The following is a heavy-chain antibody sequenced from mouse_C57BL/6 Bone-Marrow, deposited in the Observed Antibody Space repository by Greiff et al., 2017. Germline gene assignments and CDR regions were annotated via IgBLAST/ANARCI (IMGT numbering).Heavy chain of an antibody. V-gene: IGHV1-69*01. CDR2: IDPSDSYT. CDR1: GYTFTSYW. CDR3: ARVYDYDYWYFDV. Sequence: VQVVESGAELVMPGASVKLSCKASGYTFTSYWMHWVKQRPGQGLEWIGEIDPSDSYTNYNQKFKGKSTLTVDKSSSTAYMQLSSLTSEDSAVYYCARVYDYDYWYFDVWGTGTTVTVSS. D-gene: IGHD2-4*01. J-gene: IGHJ1*03.